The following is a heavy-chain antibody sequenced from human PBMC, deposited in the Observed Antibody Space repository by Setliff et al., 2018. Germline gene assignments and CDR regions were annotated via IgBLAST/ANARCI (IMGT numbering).Heavy chain of an antibody. D-gene: IGHD6-13*01. CDR2: IYYSGCT. V-gene: IGHV4-39*01. CDR1: GGPISRSSYN. CDR3: ARAAGYSSSWYHYYYGMDV. J-gene: IGHJ6*02. Sequence: SETLSLTCTVSGGPISRSSYNWGWIRQPPGKGLEWIGSIYYSGCTYYNPSLKSRVTISVDTSKNQFSLKLSSVTAADTAVYYCARAAGYSSSWYHYYYGMDVWGQGTTVTVSS.